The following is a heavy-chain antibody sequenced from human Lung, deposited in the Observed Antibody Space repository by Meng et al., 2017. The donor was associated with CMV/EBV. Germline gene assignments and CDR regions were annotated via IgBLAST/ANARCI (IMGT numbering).Heavy chain of an antibody. D-gene: IGHD3-10*01. CDR1: GFRFDDYA. J-gene: IGHJ5*02. Sequence: LACAASGFRFDDYAMAWVRRAPGKGLECGSSINWNGGSTNYADSVKGRFTISRDNAKNFLHLQMNSLRAEDTALYYCAREGTLGWFHPWGQGTLVTVSS. CDR2: INWNGGST. V-gene: IGHV3-20*04. CDR3: AREGTLGWFHP.